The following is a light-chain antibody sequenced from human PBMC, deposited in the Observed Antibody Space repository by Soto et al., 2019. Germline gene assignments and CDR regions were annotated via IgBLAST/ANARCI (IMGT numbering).Light chain of an antibody. Sequence: QSALSQPASVSGSPGQSITISCTGTSSDVGGYNYVSWYQQYPGKAPKLMIYEVSNRPSGISNRFSGSKSGNTASLTISGLRAEDEADYYCSSYTSSTTPEVFGGGTKLTVL. CDR3: SSYTSSTTPEV. V-gene: IGLV2-14*01. CDR1: SSDVGGYNY. J-gene: IGLJ2*01. CDR2: EVS.